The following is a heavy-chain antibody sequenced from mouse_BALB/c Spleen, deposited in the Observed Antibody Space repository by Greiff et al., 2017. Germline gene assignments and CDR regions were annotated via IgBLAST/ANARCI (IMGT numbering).Heavy chain of an antibody. CDR3: ARYSEVRGGFDY. CDR2: ISYSGST. Sequence: EVKLVESGPSLVKPSQTLSLTCSVTGDSITSGYWNWIRKFPGNKLEYMGYISYSGSTYYNPSLKSRISITRDTSKNQYYLQLNSVTTEDTATYYCARYSEVRGGFDYWGQGTTLTVSS. J-gene: IGHJ2*01. V-gene: IGHV3-8*02. D-gene: IGHD2-14*01. CDR1: GDSITSGY.